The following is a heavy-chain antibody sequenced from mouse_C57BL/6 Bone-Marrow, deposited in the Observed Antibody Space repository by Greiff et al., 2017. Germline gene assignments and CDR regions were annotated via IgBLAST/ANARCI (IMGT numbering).Heavy chain of an antibody. D-gene: IGHD1-1*01. CDR2: IYPGDGDT. CDR1: GYAFSSSW. V-gene: IGHV1-82*01. Sequence: QVQLQQSGPELVKPGASVKISCKASGYAFSSSWMNWVKQRPGKGLEWIGRIYPGDGDTNYNGKFKGKATLTADKSSSTAYMQLSSLTSEDSAVYFCAREGGLLRAYWGQGTLVTVSA. J-gene: IGHJ3*01. CDR3: AREGGLLRAY.